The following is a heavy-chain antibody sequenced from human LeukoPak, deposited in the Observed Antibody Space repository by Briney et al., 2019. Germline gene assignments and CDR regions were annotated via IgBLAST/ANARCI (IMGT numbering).Heavy chain of an antibody. CDR1: GGSISSGGYY. D-gene: IGHD3-10*01. CDR3: ARQRGGYFDY. CDR2: IYYSGST. Sequence: SQTLSLTCTVSGGSISSGGYYWSWIRQHPGKGLEWIGYIYYSGSTYYNPSLKSRVTISVDTSKNQFSLKLSSVTAGDTAVYYCARQRGGYFDYWGQGTLVTVSS. V-gene: IGHV4-31*03. J-gene: IGHJ4*02.